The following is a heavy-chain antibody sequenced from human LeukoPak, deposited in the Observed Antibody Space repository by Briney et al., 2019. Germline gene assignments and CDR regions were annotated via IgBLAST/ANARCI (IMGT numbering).Heavy chain of an antibody. D-gene: IGHD2-15*01. CDR3: VTEPGYCTGGRCYGGWFDP. CDR1: GGSISTTNW. V-gene: IGHV4-4*02. J-gene: IGHJ5*02. Sequence: PSETLSLTCGVSGGSISTTNWWTWVRQPPGEGLEWIGEVHLSGRTHYNPSLESRVTMSADMSENQFSLKLNSVTAADTAVYYCVTEPGYCTGGRCYGGWFDPWGQGTLVTVSS. CDR2: VHLSGRT.